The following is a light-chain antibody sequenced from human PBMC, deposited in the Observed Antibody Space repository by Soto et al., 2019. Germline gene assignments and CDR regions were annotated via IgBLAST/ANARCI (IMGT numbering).Light chain of an antibody. CDR3: QQYAGSLYT. J-gene: IGKJ2*01. Sequence: EIALTQSPVTLSLSPGEGATLSCRASQSIYTKLAWYQKKSGQAPRLLIYDASTRAYGIPDRFSGSGSGTDFSLTISRLEPEDFAVYYCQQYAGSLYTFAQGTKVDIK. V-gene: IGKV3-20*01. CDR2: DAS. CDR1: QSIYTK.